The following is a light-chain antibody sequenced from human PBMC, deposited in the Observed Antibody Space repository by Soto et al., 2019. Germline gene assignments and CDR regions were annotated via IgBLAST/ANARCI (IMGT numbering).Light chain of an antibody. Sequence: EIVLTHSPVTLSLSPRETATLSCRASHSVSRTYLAWYQQKPGQAPRLLIYGASDRATGTPDRFSGIGSGTYFPLTISRMEPEDSAVYYCQQFDDPVTFGQGTRLEIK. CDR3: QQFDDPVT. V-gene: IGKV3-20*01. J-gene: IGKJ5*01. CDR1: HSVSRTY. CDR2: GAS.